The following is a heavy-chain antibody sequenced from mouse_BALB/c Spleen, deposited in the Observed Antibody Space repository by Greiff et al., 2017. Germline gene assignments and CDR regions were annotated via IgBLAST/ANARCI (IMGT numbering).Heavy chain of an antibody. Sequence: QVQLQESGPGLVAPSQCLSITCTVSGFSLTSYGVHWVRQPPGKGLEWLGVIWPGGSTNYNSALMSRQGTSKDNSKSQVYLTMIRLRTDDTATYYCARDARAYFDYWGQGTTLTVSS. J-gene: IGHJ2*01. V-gene: IGHV2-9*02. CDR1: GFSLTSYG. CDR3: ARDARAYFDY. CDR2: IWPGGST. D-gene: IGHD3-3*01.